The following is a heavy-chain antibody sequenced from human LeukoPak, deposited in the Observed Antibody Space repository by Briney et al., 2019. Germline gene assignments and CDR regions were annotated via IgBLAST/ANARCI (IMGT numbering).Heavy chain of an antibody. V-gene: IGHV3-23*01. CDR3: AKDITPQFYDILTGHYYYYGMDV. CDR1: GFTFSSYA. Sequence: GGSLRLSCAASGFTFSSYAMSWVRQAPGKGLEWVSAISGRGGSTYYADSVKGRFTISRDNSKNTLYLQMNSLRAEDTAVYYCAKDITPQFYDILTGHYYYYGMDVWGQGTTVTVSS. J-gene: IGHJ6*02. D-gene: IGHD3-9*01. CDR2: ISGRGGST.